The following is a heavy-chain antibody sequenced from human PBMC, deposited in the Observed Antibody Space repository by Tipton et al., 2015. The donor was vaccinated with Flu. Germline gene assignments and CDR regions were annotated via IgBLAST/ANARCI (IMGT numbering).Heavy chain of an antibody. Sequence: QVQLVQSGAEVKKPGSSVKVSCKASGGPFSSYAINWVRQAPGQGLEWIGGIIPILGTEDYAQKFQGRVTITADESMKTAYMELNSLRSEDAAVYYCAVPTMTVFSSSRGYWGQGTLVTVSS. V-gene: IGHV1-69*01. D-gene: IGHD3-10*01. CDR1: GGPFSSYA. CDR2: IIPILGTE. CDR3: AVPTMTVFSSSRGY. J-gene: IGHJ4*02.